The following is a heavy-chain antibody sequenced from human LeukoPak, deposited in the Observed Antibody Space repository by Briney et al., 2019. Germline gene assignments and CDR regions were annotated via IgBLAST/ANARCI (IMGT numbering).Heavy chain of an antibody. CDR1: GGSFSGYY. D-gene: IGHD1-26*01. J-gene: IGHJ4*02. V-gene: IGHV4-34*01. CDR2: INHSGST. Sequence: SETLSLTCAVYGGSFSGYYWSWIRQPPGKGLEWIGEINHSGSTNYNPSLKSRVTISVDTSKNQFSLKLSSVTAADTAVYYCASFFYSGSYWGQGTLVTVSS. CDR3: ASFFYSGSY.